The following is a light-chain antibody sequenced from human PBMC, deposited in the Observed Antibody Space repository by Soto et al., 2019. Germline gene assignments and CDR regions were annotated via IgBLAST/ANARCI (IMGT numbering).Light chain of an antibody. CDR2: KAS. CDR1: QSISSW. Sequence: DIQVTQSPSTLSASVGDRVTFTCRASQSISSWLAWYQQKPGKAPKLLIYKASSLESGVPSRFSDSGSGTELTLTISSLKPDDFATYYCQHYNSYSEAFGQGTKVDIK. J-gene: IGKJ1*01. CDR3: QHYNSYSEA. V-gene: IGKV1-5*03.